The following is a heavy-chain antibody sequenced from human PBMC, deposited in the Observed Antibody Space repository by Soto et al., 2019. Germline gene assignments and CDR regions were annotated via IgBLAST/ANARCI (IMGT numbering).Heavy chain of an antibody. V-gene: IGHV3-7*01. D-gene: IGHD6-19*01. Sequence: EVQRMESGGGLVQPGESLRLSCAPSAFDFGGSWRSWVRQAPGKGLEWVANIMPDGSKKYYVDSVKGRFTISRDNTKNSLVRQMNSLRAEDTAVYYCARGGRWLDFHSWGHGTLVTVSS. CDR2: IMPDGSKK. CDR1: AFDFGGSW. J-gene: IGHJ4*01. CDR3: ARGGRWLDFHS.